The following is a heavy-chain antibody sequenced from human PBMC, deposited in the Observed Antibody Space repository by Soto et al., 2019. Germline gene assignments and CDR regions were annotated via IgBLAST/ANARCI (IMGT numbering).Heavy chain of an antibody. CDR1: GDSLSSYY. J-gene: IGHJ4*02. CDR3: ARAPSSGWKGFLDY. D-gene: IGHD6-19*01. Sequence: SETLSLTCTVSGDSLSSYYWSWIRQPPGKGLEWIGYVYSTGSTNYNPSLKSRVTISLDTSKNQFSLTLSSVTAADTAVYYCARAPSSGWKGFLDYWGQGTLVTVSS. V-gene: IGHV4-59*01. CDR2: VYSTGST.